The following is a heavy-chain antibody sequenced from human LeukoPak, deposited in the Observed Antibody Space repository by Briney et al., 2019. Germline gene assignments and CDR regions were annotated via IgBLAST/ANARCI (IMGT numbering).Heavy chain of an antibody. V-gene: IGHV4-59*12. CDR1: GGSISSYY. CDR2: IYYSGST. D-gene: IGHD3-22*01. J-gene: IGHJ4*02. Sequence: PSETLSLTCTVSGGSISSYYWSWIRQPPGKGLEWIGYIYYSGSTNYNPSLKSRVTISVDTSKNQFSLKLGSVTAADTAVYYCARVGYDSSGYYPHSDYWGQGTLVTVSS. CDR3: ARVGYDSSGYYPHSDY.